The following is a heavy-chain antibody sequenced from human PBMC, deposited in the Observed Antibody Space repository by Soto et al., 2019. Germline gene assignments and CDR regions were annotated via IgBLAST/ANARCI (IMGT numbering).Heavy chain of an antibody. CDR2: ISGTSSTI. Sequence: EVQLVESGGGLVQPGGSLRLSCAASGFTFSGYSLNWVRQAPGKGLEWVSYISGTSSTIYYAVSVEGRFTISRDNAKKSLYLQMISLRAEDTAVYYCARDRAEDYWGQGTLVNVSS. J-gene: IGHJ4*02. V-gene: IGHV3-48*01. CDR1: GFTFSGYS. CDR3: ARDRAEDY.